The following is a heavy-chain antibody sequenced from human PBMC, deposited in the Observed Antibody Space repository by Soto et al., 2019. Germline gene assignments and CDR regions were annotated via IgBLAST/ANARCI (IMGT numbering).Heavy chain of an antibody. CDR1: GGTFSSYA. V-gene: IGHV1-69*13. J-gene: IGHJ4*02. D-gene: IGHD6-19*01. Sequence: SVKVSCKASGGTFSSYAISWVRQAPGQGLEWMGGIIPIFGTANYAQKFQGRVTITADESTSTAYVELSSLRSEDTAVYYCARVAGLVAVAGHLDYWGQGTLVTVSS. CDR3: ARVAGLVAVAGHLDY. CDR2: IIPIFGTA.